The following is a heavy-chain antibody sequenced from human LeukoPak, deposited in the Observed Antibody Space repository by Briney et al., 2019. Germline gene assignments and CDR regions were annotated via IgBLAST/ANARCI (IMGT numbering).Heavy chain of an antibody. D-gene: IGHD6-6*01. CDR1: GFTFRQYA. Sequence: AGGSLRLSCTASGFTFRQYAMTWIRQAPGKGLKWVKEISGSGGSKYLADSAKGRFTISRDNSKNTLYLQINSVRAEDSALYYCAKDKGSSPDYCFDYWGQGTLVTVSS. J-gene: IGHJ4*02. V-gene: IGHV3-23*01. CDR2: ISGSGGSK. CDR3: AKDKGSSPDYCFDY.